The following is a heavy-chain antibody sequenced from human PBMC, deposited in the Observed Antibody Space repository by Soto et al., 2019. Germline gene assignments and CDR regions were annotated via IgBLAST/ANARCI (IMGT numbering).Heavy chain of an antibody. J-gene: IGHJ3*01. Sequence: VQLLESGGDLVQPGGSLRLSCVASGFILNNYALSWVRQAPGKGLEWVSTIGGTEVDSDGVPWYEDSVKGRFTISRDSSANTLFLHMDNLRAEDSAIYYCVKRGRNWGAFDFWGQGTTVVVSS. CDR2: IGGTEVDSDGVP. CDR1: GFILNNYA. CDR3: VKRGRNWGAFDF. D-gene: IGHD7-27*01. V-gene: IGHV3-23*01.